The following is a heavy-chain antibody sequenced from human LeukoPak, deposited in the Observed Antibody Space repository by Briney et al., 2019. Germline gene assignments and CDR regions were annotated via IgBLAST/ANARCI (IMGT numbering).Heavy chain of an antibody. V-gene: IGHV3-43*02. Sequence: RSGGSLRLSCAASGFTFSSYSMNWVRQAPGKGLEWVSLISGAGGTTYYADSVKGRFTISRDNSKNSLYLQMNSLRTEDTALYYCAKGTVAGGVGYYYAMDVWGQGTTLTVSS. J-gene: IGHJ6*02. CDR3: AKGTVAGGVGYYYAMDV. CDR2: ISGAGGTT. CDR1: GFTFSSYS. D-gene: IGHD3-3*01.